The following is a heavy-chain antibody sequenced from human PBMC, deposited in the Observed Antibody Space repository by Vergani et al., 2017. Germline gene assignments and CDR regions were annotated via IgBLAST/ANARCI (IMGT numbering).Heavy chain of an antibody. V-gene: IGHV3-23*01. J-gene: IGHJ3*02. CDR2: LSASDRRT. D-gene: IGHD6-19*01. CDR1: GFSFPGYA. Sequence: EVQLLESGGGLVQPGESLRLSCEASGFSFPGYAMSWVRQAPGKGLEWVSTLSASDRRTHYADSVKGRFTISRDNSKNTLFLHMNSLRPEDTAVYYCAKVGRSEVAGTFGAFDIWGQGTMVTVSS. CDR3: AKVGRSEVAGTFGAFDI.